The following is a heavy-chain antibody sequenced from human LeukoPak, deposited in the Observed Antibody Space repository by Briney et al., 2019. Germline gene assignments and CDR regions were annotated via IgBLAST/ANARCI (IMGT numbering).Heavy chain of an antibody. D-gene: IGHD3-3*01. J-gene: IGHJ5*02. CDR2: IWYDGSNK. CDR3: ARQYYDFWSGYHMGWFDP. CDR1: GFTFSSYG. V-gene: IGHV3-33*01. Sequence: GGYLRLSCAASGFTFSSYGMHWVRQAPGKGLEWVAVIWYDGSNKYYADSVKGRFTISRDNSKNTLYLQMNSLRAEDTAVYYCARQYYDFWSGYHMGWFDPWGQGTLVTVSS.